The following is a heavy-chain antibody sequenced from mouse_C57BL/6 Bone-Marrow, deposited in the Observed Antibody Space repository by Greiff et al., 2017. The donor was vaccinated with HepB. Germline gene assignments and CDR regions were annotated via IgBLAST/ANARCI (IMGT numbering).Heavy chain of an antibody. CDR1: GFSLTSYG. V-gene: IGHV2-2*01. CDR3: ARRSTTVVGGFAY. CDR2: IWSGGST. J-gene: IGHJ3*01. Sequence: VHLVESGPGLVQPSQSLSITCTVSGFSLTSYGVHWVRQSPGKGLEWLGVIWSGGSTDYNAAFISRLSISKDNSKSQVFFKMNSLQADDTAIYYCARRSTTVVGGFAYWGQGTLVTVSA. D-gene: IGHD1-1*01.